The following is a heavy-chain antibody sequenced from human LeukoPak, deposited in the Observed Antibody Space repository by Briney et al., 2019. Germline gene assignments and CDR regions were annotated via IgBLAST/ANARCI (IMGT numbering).Heavy chain of an antibody. Sequence: GASVKVSCKASGYTFTGYYMHWVRQAPGQGLEWMGWINPNSGGTNYAQKFQGRVTMTRDTSISTAYMELRSLRSDDTAVYYCAREGYYDFWSGYYTNRYYFDYWGQGTLVTVSS. CDR1: GYTFTGYY. V-gene: IGHV1-2*02. CDR3: AREGYYDFWSGYYTNRYYFDY. D-gene: IGHD3-3*01. J-gene: IGHJ4*02. CDR2: INPNSGGT.